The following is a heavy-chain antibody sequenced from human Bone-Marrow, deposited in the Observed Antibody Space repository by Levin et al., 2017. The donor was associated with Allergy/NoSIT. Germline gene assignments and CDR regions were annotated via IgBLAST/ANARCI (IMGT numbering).Heavy chain of an antibody. CDR3: ARVPPVIAARYYYYYGMDV. D-gene: IGHD6-6*01. CDR1: GGTFSSYA. V-gene: IGHV1-69*06. Sequence: GASVKVSCKASGGTFSSYAISWVRQAPGQGLEWMGGIIPIFGTANYAQKFQGRVTITADKSTSTAYMELSSLRSEDTAVYYCARVPPVIAARYYYYYGMDVWGQGTTVTVSS. J-gene: IGHJ6*02. CDR2: IIPIFGTA.